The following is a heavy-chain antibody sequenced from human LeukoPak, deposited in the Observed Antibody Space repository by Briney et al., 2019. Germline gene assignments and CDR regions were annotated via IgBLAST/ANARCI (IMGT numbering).Heavy chain of an antibody. J-gene: IGHJ4*02. CDR3: ANGVDYDSSGYYLLAY. D-gene: IGHD3-22*01. CDR2: IKLDGSDK. CDR1: GFIFSSYW. Sequence: GGSLRLSCEVSGFIFSSYWMNWVRQAPGKGLEWVANIKLDGSDKYYVDSVKGRFTISRDNAKNSLYLQMNSLRAEDTAVYYCANGVDYDSSGYYLLAYWGQGTLVTVSS. V-gene: IGHV3-7*03.